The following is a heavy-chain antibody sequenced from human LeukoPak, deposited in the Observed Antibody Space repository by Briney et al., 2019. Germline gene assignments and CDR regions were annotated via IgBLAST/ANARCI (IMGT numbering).Heavy chain of an antibody. Sequence: ASVKVSCKASGYTFINYYLHWVRQAPGQGLVAMGQITPNTDSTNCARMFQGRVTMTADTSTSTVYMELNSLTSDDTAVYYCARDLSGWGNSIYWGQGTPVTVSS. CDR1: GYTFINYY. CDR2: ITPNTDST. CDR3: ARDLSGWGNSIY. V-gene: IGHV1-46*01. J-gene: IGHJ4*02. D-gene: IGHD2/OR15-2a*01.